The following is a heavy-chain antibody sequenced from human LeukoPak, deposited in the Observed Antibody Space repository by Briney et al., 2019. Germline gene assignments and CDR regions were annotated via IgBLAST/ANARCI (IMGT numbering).Heavy chain of an antibody. CDR2: IKHDGSEK. D-gene: IGHD6-13*01. CDR3: ARDTAGLPFDY. V-gene: IGHV3-7*05. Sequence: GGSLRLSCAASGFTFSSYWMSWVRQAPGKGLEWVANIKHDGSEKYYVDSVKGRFTISRDNAKNSLCLQMNSLRAEDTAVHYCARDTAGLPFDYWGQGTLVTVSS. J-gene: IGHJ4*02. CDR1: GFTFSSYW.